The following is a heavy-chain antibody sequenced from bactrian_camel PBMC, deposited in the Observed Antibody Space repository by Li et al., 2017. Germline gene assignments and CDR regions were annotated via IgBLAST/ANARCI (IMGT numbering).Heavy chain of an antibody. CDR2: IGRNAIT. V-gene: IGHV3S53*01. CDR1: GWPSRTDD. D-gene: IGHD3*01. Sequence: VESGGGSVQAGGSMKIACVVSGWPSRTDDVCLAWFRQTPGKEREWVSDIGRNAITNYHDSVKDRFTLSHDNDKNTLYMQMNSLSPEDTAMYYCAADRGYCVPSWAATNWEYWGQGTQVTV. J-gene: IGHJ4*01. CDR3: AADRGYCVPSWAATNWEY.